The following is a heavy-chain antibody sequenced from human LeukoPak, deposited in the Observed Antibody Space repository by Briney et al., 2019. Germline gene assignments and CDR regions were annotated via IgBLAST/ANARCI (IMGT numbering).Heavy chain of an antibody. V-gene: IGHV3-23*01. CDR2: ISGGGDST. D-gene: IGHD4-17*01. Sequence: GGSLRLSCAVSGCTFSSYAMTWVRQAPGKGLEWVSVISGGGDSTYLADFERGRFTVFRDNSKHTLFLQLKRLTAEDTAVYYCAKMGGAYNLYYYYMDVWGKGTTVTVSS. CDR3: AKMGGAYNLYYYYMDV. J-gene: IGHJ6*03. CDR1: GCTFSSYA.